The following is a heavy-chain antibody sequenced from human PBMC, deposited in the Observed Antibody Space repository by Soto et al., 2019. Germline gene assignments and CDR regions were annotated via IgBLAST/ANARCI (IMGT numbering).Heavy chain of an antibody. J-gene: IGHJ5*02. D-gene: IGHD6-19*01. Sequence: ETLSLTCAVSSGSISSSNWWSWVRQPPGKGLEWIGEIYHSGSTNYNPSLKSRVTISVDKSKNQFSLKLSSVTAADTAVYYCARDLGIAVAGTVYPGNWFDPWGQGTLVTVSS. CDR2: IYHSGST. CDR1: SGSISSSNW. CDR3: ARDLGIAVAGTVYPGNWFDP. V-gene: IGHV4-4*02.